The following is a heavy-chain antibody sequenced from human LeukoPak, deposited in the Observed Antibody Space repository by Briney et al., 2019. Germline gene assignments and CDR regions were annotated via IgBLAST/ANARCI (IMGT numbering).Heavy chain of an antibody. V-gene: IGHV3-23*01. CDR3: ARDPGGELLFSDAFDI. D-gene: IGHD1-26*01. Sequence: GGALRLYCAASGFSLCSYAMTWVRQAPGAGVGWVSAISGSGGSTYYADSVKGRFTICRDNSKNTLYLQMNSLRAEDTAVYYCARDPGGELLFSDAFDIWGQGTMVTVSS. J-gene: IGHJ3*02. CDR1: GFSLCSYA. CDR2: ISGSGGST.